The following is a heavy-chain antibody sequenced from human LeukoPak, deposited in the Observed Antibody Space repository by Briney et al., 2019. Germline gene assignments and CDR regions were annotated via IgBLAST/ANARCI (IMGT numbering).Heavy chain of an antibody. D-gene: IGHD6-19*01. J-gene: IGHJ4*02. Sequence: GGSLRLSCAASGFTFSSYSMNWVRQAPGKGLEWVANIQHDGSQKYYVDSAKGRFTISRDNAKNSLYLQMNSLRGEDTAVYYCARGRGSSGWLVRAPPFDYWGQGTLVTVSS. CDR2: IQHDGSQK. V-gene: IGHV3-7*01. CDR1: GFTFSSYS. CDR3: ARGRGSSGWLVRAPPFDY.